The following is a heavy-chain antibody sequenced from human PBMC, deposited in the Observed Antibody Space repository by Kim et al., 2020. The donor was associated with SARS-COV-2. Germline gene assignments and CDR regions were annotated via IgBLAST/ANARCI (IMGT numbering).Heavy chain of an antibody. D-gene: IGHD6-6*01. CDR1: GGSISSSSYY. CDR2: IYYSGST. V-gene: IGHV4-39*01. Sequence: SETLSLTCTVSGGSISSSSYYWGWIRQPPGKGLEWIGSIYYSGSTYYNPSLKSRVTISVDTSKNQFSLKLSSVTAADTAVYYCARHEQLVRHYYYGMDVWGQGTTVTVSS. CDR3: ARHEQLVRHYYYGMDV. J-gene: IGHJ6*02.